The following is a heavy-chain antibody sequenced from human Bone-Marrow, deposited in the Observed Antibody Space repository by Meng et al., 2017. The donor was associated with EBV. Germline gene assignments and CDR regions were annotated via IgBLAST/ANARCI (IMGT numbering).Heavy chain of an antibody. J-gene: IGHJ4*02. CDR1: GASGSGGTYH. CDR3: AKSRSSTPGVVDY. Sequence: HLQYLGPGLWRPSETLSLTCTVSGASGSGGTYHWSWIRQPPGKELEWIGYIYNGGTTISNPSLKSRVTILVDASKNQFSLKLSSVTTADTAVYYCAKSRSSTPGVVDYWGQGTLVTVSS. V-gene: IGHV4-61*01. CDR2: IYNGGTT. D-gene: IGHD3-10*01.